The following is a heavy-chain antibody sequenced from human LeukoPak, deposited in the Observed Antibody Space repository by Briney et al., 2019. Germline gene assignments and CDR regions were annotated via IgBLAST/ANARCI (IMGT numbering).Heavy chain of an antibody. CDR1: GFTFSSYG. CDR3: AKDRASGGYCSSTSCYKGYYFDY. D-gene: IGHD2-2*01. CDR2: ISYDGSNK. Sequence: PGGSLRLSCAASGFTFSSYGMHWVRHAPGKGLEGVAVISYDGSNKYYADSVKGGFTISRDNSKNTLYLQMNSLRDEDTAVYYCAKDRASGGYCSSTSCYKGYYFDYGGQGTLVTVSS. V-gene: IGHV3-30*18. J-gene: IGHJ4*02.